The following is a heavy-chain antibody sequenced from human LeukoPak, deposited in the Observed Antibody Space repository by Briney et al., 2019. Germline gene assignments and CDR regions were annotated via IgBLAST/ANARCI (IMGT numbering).Heavy chain of an antibody. Sequence: PGGSLRLSCVASGFTFTTYWMHWVRQAPGKGLVWVSRINGDGSNSNYADSVKGRFTISRDNARNTLYLQMNGLRAEDTAVYYCARGDEYSSSSSYYYYMDVWGKGTTVTVSS. J-gene: IGHJ6*03. CDR2: INGDGSNS. CDR1: GFTFTTYW. V-gene: IGHV3-74*01. D-gene: IGHD6-6*01. CDR3: ARGDEYSSSSSYYYYMDV.